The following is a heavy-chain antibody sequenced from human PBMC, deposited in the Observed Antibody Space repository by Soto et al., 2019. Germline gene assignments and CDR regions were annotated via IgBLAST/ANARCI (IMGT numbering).Heavy chain of an antibody. J-gene: IGHJ3*02. V-gene: IGHV4-39*01. CDR2: IYYSGST. CDR3: ARQLLRGYSDSSGPDAFDI. Sequence: SETLSLTCTVSGGSISSSSYYWGWIRQPPGKGLEWIGSIYYSGSTYYNPSLKSRVTISVDTSKNQFSLKLSSVTAADTAVYYCARQLLRGYSDSSGPDAFDIWGQGTMVTVSS. CDR1: GGSISSSSYY. D-gene: IGHD3-22*01.